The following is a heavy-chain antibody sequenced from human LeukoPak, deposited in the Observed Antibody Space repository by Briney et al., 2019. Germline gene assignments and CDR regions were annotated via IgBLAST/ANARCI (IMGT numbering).Heavy chain of an antibody. CDR3: AKGNDY. CDR1: GGSISSYY. D-gene: IGHD3-10*01. V-gene: IGHV4-59*01. J-gene: IGHJ4*02. CDR2: FYYSGST. Sequence: SETLSLTCTVPGGSISSYYWSWIPQPPGKGLEWIGYFYYSGSTNYNPSLKSRVTISVDTSKTQFSLKLSSVTATDTAVYYCAKGNDYWGQGTLVTVSS.